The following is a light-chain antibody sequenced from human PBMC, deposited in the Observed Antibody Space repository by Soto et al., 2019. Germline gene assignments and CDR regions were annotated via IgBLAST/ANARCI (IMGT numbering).Light chain of an antibody. Sequence: IVMTQSPDSLAVSLGERATINCKSSQSVLYSSNNKNYLAWYQQKPGQPPKLLIYWASTREYGVPDRFSGSGSGLDFTITISSLQSEDVAVYYCQQNDRTPLTVGGGTKVEIK. CDR3: QQNDRTPLT. J-gene: IGKJ4*01. CDR2: WAS. CDR1: QSVLYSSNNKNY. V-gene: IGKV4-1*01.